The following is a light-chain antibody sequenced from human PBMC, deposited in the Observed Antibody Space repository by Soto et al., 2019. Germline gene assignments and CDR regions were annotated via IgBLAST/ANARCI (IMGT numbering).Light chain of an antibody. Sequence: DIQMTQSPSTLSASLGDRVTITCRASQNINNWLAWYQQKPGKAPNLLIYTASNLASGVPSRFSGSGSETEFTLIISSLQPEDFGTYYCQQYSSYSSYTFGQGTNLEIK. CDR1: QNINNW. V-gene: IGKV1-5*03. J-gene: IGKJ2*01. CDR3: QQYSSYSSYT. CDR2: TAS.